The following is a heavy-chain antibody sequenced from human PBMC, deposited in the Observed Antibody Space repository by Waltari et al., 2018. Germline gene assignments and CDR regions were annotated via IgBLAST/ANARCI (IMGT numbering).Heavy chain of an antibody. CDR2: ISGSGGST. CDR3: AKDQVADPCFDY. J-gene: IGHJ4*02. D-gene: IGHD2-15*01. CDR1: GFTFSSYA. V-gene: IGHV3-23*04. Sequence: VQLVESGGGLVQPGGSLRLSCAASGFTFSSYAMSWVRQAPGKGLEWVAAISGSGGSTYYADAVKGRFTISRDNSKNTLYLQMNSLIAEDTAVYYCAKDQVADPCFDYWGQGTLVTVSS.